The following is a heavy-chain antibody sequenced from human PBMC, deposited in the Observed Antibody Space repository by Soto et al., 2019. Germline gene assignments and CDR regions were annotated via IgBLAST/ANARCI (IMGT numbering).Heavy chain of an antibody. CDR3: AREIYCSGGSCYLGFDY. CDR2: ISSSSSTI. D-gene: IGHD2-15*01. CDR1: GFTFSSYS. J-gene: IGHJ4*02. V-gene: IGHV3-48*01. Sequence: GGSLRLSCAASGFTFSSYSMNWVRQAPGKGLEWVSYISSSSSTIYYADSVKGRFTISRDNAKNSLYLQMNSLRAEDTAVYYCAREIYCSGGSCYLGFDYWGQGTLVTVSS.